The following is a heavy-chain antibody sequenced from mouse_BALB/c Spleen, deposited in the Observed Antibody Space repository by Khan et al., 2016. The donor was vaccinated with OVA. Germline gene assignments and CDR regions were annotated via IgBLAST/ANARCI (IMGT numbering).Heavy chain of an antibody. CDR3: AREEALYYFDY. CDR2: IYPGTDNT. D-gene: IGHD3-2*02. CDR1: GYIFTSYW. J-gene: IGHJ2*01. V-gene: IGHV1-76*01. Sequence: QVQLKQSGAELVRPGASVKLSCKTSGYIFTSYWIHWVKQRSGQGLEWIARIYPGTDNTYYSEKLKYKATLTADKSSNTTYMLLSSLKSEDSAVYFCAREEALYYFDYWGQGTTLTVSS.